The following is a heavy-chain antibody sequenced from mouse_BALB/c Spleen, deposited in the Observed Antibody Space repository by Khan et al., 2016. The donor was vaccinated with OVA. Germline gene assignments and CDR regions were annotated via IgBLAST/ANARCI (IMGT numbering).Heavy chain of an antibody. CDR3: TSGGYGYFDV. Sequence: QIQLVQSGPELKKPGETVKISCKASGYTFTNYGMSWVKQAPGKGLKWMGWINTYTGEPTYADDFKGRFAFSLESFASTAYLQINNLKNEDTATYFCTSGGYGYFDVWGAGTTVTVSS. V-gene: IGHV9-3-1*01. CDR1: GYTFTNYG. J-gene: IGHJ1*01. CDR2: INTYTGEP. D-gene: IGHD1-1*02.